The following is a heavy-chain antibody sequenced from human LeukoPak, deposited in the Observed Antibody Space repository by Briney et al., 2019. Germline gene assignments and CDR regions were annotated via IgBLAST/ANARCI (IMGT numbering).Heavy chain of an antibody. CDR2: ISYDGSNK. V-gene: IGHV3-30*01. CDR1: GFTFSSYA. D-gene: IGHD2-21*02. J-gene: IGHJ4*02. CDR3: ATPVVLTAR. Sequence: TGGSLRLSCAASGFTFSSYAMHWVRQAPGKGLEWVAVISYDGSNKYYADSVKGRFTISRDNSKNTLYLQMNSLRAEDTAVYYCATPVVLTARGGQGTLVTVSS.